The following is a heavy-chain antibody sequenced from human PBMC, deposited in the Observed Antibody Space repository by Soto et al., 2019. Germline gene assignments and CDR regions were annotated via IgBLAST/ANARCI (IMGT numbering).Heavy chain of an antibody. J-gene: IGHJ4*02. V-gene: IGHV3-74*01. Sequence: GGSLRLSCAASGLTFANYWTHWVRQAPGKGPAWVSRINPDGSRTSYADSVTGRFTISRDNAKNTLYLQMNSLGVEDTAVYYCARETYRSFYFDYWGQGTLVTVSS. CDR2: INPDGSRT. CDR1: GLTFANYW. D-gene: IGHD3-10*01. CDR3: ARETYRSFYFDY.